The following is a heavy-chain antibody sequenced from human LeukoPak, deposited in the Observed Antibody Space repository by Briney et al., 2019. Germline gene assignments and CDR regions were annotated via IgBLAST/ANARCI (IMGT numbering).Heavy chain of an antibody. CDR2: IYYSGST. J-gene: IGHJ3*02. V-gene: IGHV4-59*08. CDR3: ARLQFDYGNYPDSFDI. D-gene: IGHD4-11*01. CDR1: GGAISSDY. Sequence: PSETLSLTCTVSGGAISSDYWSWIRQPPGKGLEWSWYIYYSGSTNYNPSLKSRVTISVDTSKNQFSLKLSSVTAADTAVYYCARLQFDYGNYPDSFDIWGQGTMVAVSS.